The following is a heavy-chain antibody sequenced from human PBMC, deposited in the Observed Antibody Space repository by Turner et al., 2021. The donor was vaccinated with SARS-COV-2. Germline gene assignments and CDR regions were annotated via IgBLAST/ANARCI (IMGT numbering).Heavy chain of an antibody. D-gene: IGHD2-15*01. V-gene: IGHV3-30*18. Sequence: QVQLVESGGGVVQPWRSLRLSCAASGCTFSSYGMHWVRQAPGKGLEWVAVISDDGGNKYYADSVKGRITISRDNSKNTLYLQMNSLRAEDTAVYYCAKQGGPYCSGGSCYLHYFDYWGQGTLVTVSS. CDR1: GCTFSSYG. CDR2: ISDDGGNK. CDR3: AKQGGPYCSGGSCYLHYFDY. J-gene: IGHJ4*02.